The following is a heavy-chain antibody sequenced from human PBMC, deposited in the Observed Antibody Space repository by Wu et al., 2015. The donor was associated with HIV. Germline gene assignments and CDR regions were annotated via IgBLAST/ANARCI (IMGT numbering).Heavy chain of an antibody. CDR1: GYTFTGYY. Sequence: QVQLVQSGAEVKKPGASVKISCKASGYTFTGYYMHWVRQAPGQGLEWMGWINPNSGGTNYAQKFQGRVTMTRDTSISTAYMELSRLRSDDTAVYYCARVGYSSGWTRYYYYYMDVWGKGTTVTVSS. CDR2: INPNSGGT. CDR3: ARVGYSSGWTRYYYYYMDV. D-gene: IGHD6-19*01. V-gene: IGHV1-2*02. J-gene: IGHJ6*03.